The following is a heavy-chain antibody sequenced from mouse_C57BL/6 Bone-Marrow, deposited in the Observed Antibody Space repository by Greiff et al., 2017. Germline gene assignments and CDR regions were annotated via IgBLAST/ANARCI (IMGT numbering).Heavy chain of an antibody. Sequence: VQLQESGPELVKPGASVKLSCKASGYTFTSYDINWVKQRPGQGLEWIGWIYPTDGSTKYNQKFKGKATLTVATSSSTAYMELHSLTSEDSAVEFCARGGLLHGVYYAMDYWGQGTSVTVSS. D-gene: IGHD1-1*01. V-gene: IGHV1-85*01. J-gene: IGHJ4*01. CDR1: GYTFTSYD. CDR2: IYPTDGST. CDR3: ARGGLLHGVYYAMDY.